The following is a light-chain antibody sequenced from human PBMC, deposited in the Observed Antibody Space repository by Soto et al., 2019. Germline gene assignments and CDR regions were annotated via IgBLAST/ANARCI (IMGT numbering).Light chain of an antibody. J-gene: IGKJ5*01. CDR1: QSVSNIY. V-gene: IGKV3-20*01. CDR3: QQYGSIPIT. Sequence: EIVLTQSPGTLSLSPGERATLSCRASQSVSNIYLAWYQQKPGQSPRVLIHGISRRATGIPDRFSGSGSATEFTLTISRLEPEDFAVYYCQQYGSIPITFGQGTRLEIK. CDR2: GIS.